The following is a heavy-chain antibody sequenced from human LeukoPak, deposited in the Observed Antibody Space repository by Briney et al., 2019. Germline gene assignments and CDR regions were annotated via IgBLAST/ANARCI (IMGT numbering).Heavy chain of an antibody. CDR2: ISYDGSNK. V-gene: IGHV3-30*03. Sequence: GGSLRLSCTASGFTFSTYGMHWVRQAPGKGLEWVAVISYDGSNKYYADSVKGRFTISRDNSKNTLYLQMNSLRAEDTAVYYCARGGYMDVWGKGTTVTVSS. J-gene: IGHJ6*03. CDR3: ARGGYMDV. CDR1: GFTFSTYG.